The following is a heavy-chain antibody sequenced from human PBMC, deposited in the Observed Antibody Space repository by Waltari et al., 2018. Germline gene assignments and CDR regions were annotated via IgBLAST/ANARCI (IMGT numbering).Heavy chain of an antibody. V-gene: IGHV3-11*04. CDR1: GFTFSDYY. J-gene: IGHJ4*02. CDR2: MSSSGTTT. Sequence: QVQVVESGGGLVKPGGSLRLSCEASGFTFSDYYMTWIRQAPGKGLEWISYMSSSGTTTYYADSVKGRFTISRDNAKNSVYLQMNSLRVDDTAIYYCARVNGHGFDYWGQGTLVTVSS. D-gene: IGHD2-8*01. CDR3: ARVNGHGFDY.